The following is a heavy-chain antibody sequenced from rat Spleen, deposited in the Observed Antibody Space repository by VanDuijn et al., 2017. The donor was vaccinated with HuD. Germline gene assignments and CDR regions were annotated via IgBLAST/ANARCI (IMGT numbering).Heavy chain of an antibody. Sequence: EVQLVESGGGLVQPGRSLKLSCVASGFTFNNYWMTWIRPAPGKGLEWVASITTTGGSTYYPDSVKGRFTLSRDNAKSTLYLQMNSLNSEDTATYYCTRNWDYWGQGVMVTVSS. CDR2: ITTTGGST. J-gene: IGHJ2*01. CDR1: GFTFNNYW. V-gene: IGHV5-31*01. D-gene: IGHD3-6*01. CDR3: TRNWDY.